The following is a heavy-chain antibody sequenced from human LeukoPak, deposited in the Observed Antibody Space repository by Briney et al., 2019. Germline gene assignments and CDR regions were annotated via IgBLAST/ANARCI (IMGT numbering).Heavy chain of an antibody. J-gene: IGHJ4*02. V-gene: IGHV3-7*01. D-gene: IGHD3-22*01. CDR3: ARRKAGESYYDSSGPEGAFDY. CDR1: GFTFSSYW. Sequence: PPGGSLRLSCAASGFTFSSYWMSWVRQAPGKGLEWVANIKQDGSEKYYVDSVKGRFTISRDNSKNTLYLQMGSLRAEDMAVYYCARRKAGESYYDSSGPEGAFDYWGQGTLVTVSS. CDR2: IKQDGSEK.